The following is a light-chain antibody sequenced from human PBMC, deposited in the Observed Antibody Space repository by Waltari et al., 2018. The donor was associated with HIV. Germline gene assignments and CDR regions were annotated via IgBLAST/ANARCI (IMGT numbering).Light chain of an antibody. J-gene: IGLJ1*01. CDR1: TSDVGYSNS. CDR2: DFM. Sequence: QSALTQPPSVSGSPGQSVTISCTGTTSDVGYSNSVSWYQHYPGKAPKLIIFDFMQLPSGIPGRCSGSKSGNTASLTISGLQTADEADDFCCAYAAGHVSYVFGNGT. CDR3: CAYAAGHVSYV. V-gene: IGLV2-11*01.